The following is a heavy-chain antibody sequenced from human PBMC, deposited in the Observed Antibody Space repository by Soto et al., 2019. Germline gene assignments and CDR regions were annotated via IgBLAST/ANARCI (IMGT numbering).Heavy chain of an antibody. CDR1: GGSISSYY. J-gene: IGHJ3*02. CDR2: IYYSGST. V-gene: IGHV4-59*01. Sequence: SETLSLTCTVSGGSISSYYWSWIRQPPGKGLEWIGYIYYSGSTNYNPSLKSRVTISVDTSKNQFSLKLSSVTAADTAVYYCAREVATTRNDAFDIWGQGTMVTVSS. D-gene: IGHD5-12*01. CDR3: AREVATTRNDAFDI.